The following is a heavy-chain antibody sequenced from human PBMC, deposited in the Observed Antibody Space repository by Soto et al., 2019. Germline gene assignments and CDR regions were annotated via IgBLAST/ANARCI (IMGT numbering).Heavy chain of an antibody. CDR3: ARGAYSSSSGWFDP. V-gene: IGHV6-1*01. CDR1: GDSVSSNSAA. Sequence: KQSQTLSLTCAISGDSVSSNSAAWNWIRQSPSRGLEWLGRTYYRSKWYNDYAVSVRSRITINPDTSKNQFSLQLNSVTPEDTAVYYCARGAYSSSSGWFDPWGQGTLVTVSS. J-gene: IGHJ5*02. CDR2: TYYRSKWYN. D-gene: IGHD6-6*01.